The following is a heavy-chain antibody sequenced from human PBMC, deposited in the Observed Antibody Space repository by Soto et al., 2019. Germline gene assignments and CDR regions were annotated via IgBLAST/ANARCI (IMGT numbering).Heavy chain of an antibody. V-gene: IGHV4-59*01. CDR3: ASYLPLYGNYGYFQH. Sequence: SETLSLTCTVSGGSISSYYWSWIRQPPGKGLEWIGYIYYSGSTNYNPSLKSRVTIPVDTSKNQFSLKLSSVTAADTAVYYCASYLPLYGNYGYFQHWGQGTLVTVSS. CDR2: IYYSGST. CDR1: GGSISSYY. J-gene: IGHJ1*01. D-gene: IGHD4-17*01.